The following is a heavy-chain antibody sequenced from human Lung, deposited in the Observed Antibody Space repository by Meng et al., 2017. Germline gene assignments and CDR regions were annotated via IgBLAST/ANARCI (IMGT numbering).Heavy chain of an antibody. V-gene: IGHV1-18*01. D-gene: IGHD3-10*01. CDR2: LGAHPGDI. CDR1: DYRFTGFG. CDR3: ARGTPGRSYCDY. Sequence: QVQLVQSGAEVKKPEASLRGSCKASDYRFTGFGVCWVRQAPGRGLEWMAWLGAHPGDISLAPKFLGRVTVTADTATATAYMDLRSLRSDDTAVYYCARGTPGRSYCDYWGPGTLVTVSS. J-gene: IGHJ4*02.